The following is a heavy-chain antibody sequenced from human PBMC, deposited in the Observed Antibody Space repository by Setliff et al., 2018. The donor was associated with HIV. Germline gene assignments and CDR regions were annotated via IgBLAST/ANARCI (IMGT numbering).Heavy chain of an antibody. V-gene: IGHV4-4*08. Sequence: SETLSLTCTVSGVSGGSINNYQWSWIRQPPGKGLEWIGYIYTSGSSNYNPSLKSRVTISVDTSKNQFSLRLSSVTAADTAVFFCARHLYWNPDAFDIWGQGTMVTVSS. CDR3: ARHLYWNPDAFDI. CDR1: GGSINNYQ. D-gene: IGHD1-1*01. J-gene: IGHJ3*02. CDR2: IYTSGSS.